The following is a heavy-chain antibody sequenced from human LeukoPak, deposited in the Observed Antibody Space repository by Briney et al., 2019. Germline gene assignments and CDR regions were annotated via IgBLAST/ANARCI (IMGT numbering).Heavy chain of an antibody. Sequence: ASVKVSCKASGYTFTVYYMHCVRQAPGQGLEWMGWINPNSGGTNYAQKFQGRVTMTRDTSISTAYMELSRLRSDDTAVYYCAREVSTVTTNWFDPWGQGTLVTVSS. J-gene: IGHJ5*02. CDR2: INPNSGGT. D-gene: IGHD4-17*01. CDR1: GYTFTVYY. V-gene: IGHV1-2*02. CDR3: AREVSTVTTNWFDP.